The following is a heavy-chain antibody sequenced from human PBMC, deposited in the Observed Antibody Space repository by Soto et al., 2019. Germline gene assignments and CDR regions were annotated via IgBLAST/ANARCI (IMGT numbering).Heavy chain of an antibody. Sequence: ASVKVSCKASGYTFTSCGISWVRHSPGQGLEWMGWISAYNANTNYAQKLQGRVTMTTDTSTSTSYMELRSLRSDDTAVYFCARDRLGATGDYWGQGTLVTVS. CDR2: ISAYNANT. V-gene: IGHV1-18*01. D-gene: IGHD1-26*01. CDR1: GYTFTSCG. J-gene: IGHJ4*02. CDR3: ARDRLGATGDY.